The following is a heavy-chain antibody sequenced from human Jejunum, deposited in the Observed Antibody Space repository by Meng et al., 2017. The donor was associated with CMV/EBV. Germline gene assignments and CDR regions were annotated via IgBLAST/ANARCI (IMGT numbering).Heavy chain of an antibody. Sequence: VRRVDAGGGVVKTGGSLRSSCAAFGLTFSTAWLSWVRQAPGKGLEWVGRIRSKTDGGTVDYAAPVKGRFTISRDDSKTTLYLEMISLNTEDTGVYYCANLGPTPYFDSWGQGTLVTVSS. CDR3: ANLGPTPYFDS. CDR2: IRSKTDGGTV. J-gene: IGHJ4*02. D-gene: IGHD3-16*01. CDR1: GLTFSTAW. V-gene: IGHV3-15*01.